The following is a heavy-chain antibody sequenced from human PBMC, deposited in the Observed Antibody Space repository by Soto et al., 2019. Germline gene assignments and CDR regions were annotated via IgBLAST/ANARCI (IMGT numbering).Heavy chain of an antibody. CDR3: AKSYHGSGSNWFYSRDA. D-gene: IGHD3-10*01. CDR1: GGTFGNSA. V-gene: IGHV1-69*06. CDR2: IIPTFATG. Sequence: QVQLVQSGAEVKKPGSSVKVSCKASGGTFGNSAISWVRQAPGQGLERMGGIIPTFATGNSAPEFEGRLTITADKSTTAAYMERRSLSSEDTAVYYCAKSYHGSGSNWFYSRDAWGQGATVTVS. J-gene: IGHJ6*02.